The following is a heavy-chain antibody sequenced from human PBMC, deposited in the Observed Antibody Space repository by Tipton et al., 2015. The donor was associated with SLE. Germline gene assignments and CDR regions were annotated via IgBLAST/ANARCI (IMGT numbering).Heavy chain of an antibody. J-gene: IGHJ2*01. D-gene: IGHD2-15*01. Sequence: GSLRLSCAASGFTFEFYTMHWVRQAPGKGLEWVSLIHWDGGSTFYADSVKGRFTISRDNSKDSLFLDMNSLRAEDTAVYYCARGWYHWYFDLWGRGTLVTVSS. CDR3: ARGWYHWYFDL. CDR1: GFTFEFYT. V-gene: IGHV3-43*01. CDR2: IHWDGGST.